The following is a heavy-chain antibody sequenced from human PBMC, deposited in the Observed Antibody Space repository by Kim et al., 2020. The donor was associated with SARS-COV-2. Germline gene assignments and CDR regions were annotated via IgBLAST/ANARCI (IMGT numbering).Heavy chain of an antibody. CDR3: AREGGRSVAAPFDY. Sequence: ASVTVSCKASGYTFTSYAMNWVRQAPGQGLEWMGWINTNTGNPTYAQGFTGRFVFSLDTSVSTAYLQISSLKAEDTAVYYCAREGGRSVAAPFDYWGQGTLVTVSS. J-gene: IGHJ4*02. V-gene: IGHV7-4-1*02. CDR1: GYTFTSYA. D-gene: IGHD6-19*01. CDR2: INTNTGNP.